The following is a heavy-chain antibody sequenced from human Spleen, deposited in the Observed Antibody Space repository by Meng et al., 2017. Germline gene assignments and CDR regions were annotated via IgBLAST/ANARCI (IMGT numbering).Heavy chain of an antibody. J-gene: IGHJ4*01. CDR2: IKSTTDGGTT. CDR1: GIILSNAW. D-gene: IGHD2-21*01. Sequence: GESLKISCAASGIILSNAWMSWVRQAPGKGLEWVCRIKSTTDGGTTDYAAPVKGRFTISRDDSRNTLYLQLNSLKTEDTAVYYCTSVWWQTGGDYWGLGTRVTVSS. CDR3: TSVWWQTGGDY. V-gene: IGHV3-15*01.